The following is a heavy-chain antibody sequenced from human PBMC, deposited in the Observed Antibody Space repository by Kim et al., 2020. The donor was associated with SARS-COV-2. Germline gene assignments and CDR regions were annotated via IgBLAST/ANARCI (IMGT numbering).Heavy chain of an antibody. J-gene: IGHJ5*02. Sequence: SETLSLTCAVYGGSFSGYYWSWIRQPPGKGLEWIGEINHSGSTNYNPSLKSRVTISVDTSKNQFSLKLSSVTAADTAVYYCARGGVYSGYRRKGWFDPWGQGTLVTVSS. CDR3: ARGGVYSGYRRKGWFDP. CDR1: GGSFSGYY. D-gene: IGHD5-12*01. CDR2: INHSGST. V-gene: IGHV4-34*01.